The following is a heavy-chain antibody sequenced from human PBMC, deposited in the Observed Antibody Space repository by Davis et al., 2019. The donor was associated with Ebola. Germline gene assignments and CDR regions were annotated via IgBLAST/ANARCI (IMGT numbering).Heavy chain of an antibody. Sequence: AASVKVSCKASGYTFTSHGISWVRQAPGQGLEWMGWISTYNGNRKYAQNVQGRVTMTTDTSTSIAYMELRSLRSEDTAVYYCARDHIGVAGSLDYWGQGSLVTVSS. CDR1: GYTFTSHG. J-gene: IGHJ4*02. CDR3: ARDHIGVAGSLDY. D-gene: IGHD6-19*01. CDR2: ISTYNGNR. V-gene: IGHV1-18*01.